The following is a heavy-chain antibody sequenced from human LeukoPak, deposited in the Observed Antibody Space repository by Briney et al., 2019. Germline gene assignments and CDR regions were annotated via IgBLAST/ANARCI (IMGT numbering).Heavy chain of an antibody. V-gene: IGHV5-51*01. CDR1: GYSFAAYW. J-gene: IGHJ4*02. CDR2: IFPGDSDT. D-gene: IGHD5-24*01. CDR3: ARRDGYNSFDY. Sequence: KVGESLKISCKGSGYSFAAYWIGWVRQMPGKGLEWMGSIFPGDSDTRYSPSFQGQVTISADKSISTAYLQWSSLKASDTAMYYCARRDGYNSFDYWGQGTLVTVSS.